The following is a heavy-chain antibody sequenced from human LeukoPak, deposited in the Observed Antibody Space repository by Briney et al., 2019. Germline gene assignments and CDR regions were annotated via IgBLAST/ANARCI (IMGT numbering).Heavy chain of an antibody. Sequence: GGSLRLSCAASGYTFSPYAMSWVRQAPGKGLEWVSAIRGSGDITDYADSVKGRFTISRDNSKNTLYLQMNSLRAENTAVYYCAKDPFLSAAGRGIDYWGQGTLVTVSS. CDR2: IRGSGDIT. CDR3: AKDPFLSAAGRGIDY. D-gene: IGHD6-13*01. V-gene: IGHV3-23*01. J-gene: IGHJ4*02. CDR1: GYTFSPYA.